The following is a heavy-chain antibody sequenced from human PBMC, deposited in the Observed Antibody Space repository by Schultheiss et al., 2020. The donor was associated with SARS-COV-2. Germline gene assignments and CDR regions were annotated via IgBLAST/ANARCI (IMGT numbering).Heavy chain of an antibody. V-gene: IGHV4-34*01. CDR1: GGSFSGYY. CDR2: INHSGST. Sequence: SETLSLTCAVYGGSFSGYYWSWIRQPPGKGLEWIGEINHSGSTNYNPSLKSRVTISVDTSKNQFSLKLSSVTAADTAVYYCARAPNYYDSSGPYGMDVWGQGTTVTVSS. CDR3: ARAPNYYDSSGPYGMDV. D-gene: IGHD3-22*01. J-gene: IGHJ6*02.